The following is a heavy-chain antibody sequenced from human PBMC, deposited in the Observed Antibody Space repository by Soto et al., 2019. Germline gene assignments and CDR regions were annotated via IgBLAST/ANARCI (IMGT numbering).Heavy chain of an antibody. CDR1: GYSFASYW. D-gene: IGHD5-18*01. Sequence: PGESLKISCKGSGYSFASYWIGWVRLMPGKGLEWMGIIYPDRSDTRYSPSFQGQVTISADKSISTAYLQWSSLKASDTAMYYCARRIQLYGMDVWGQGTTVTVSS. CDR3: ARRIQLYGMDV. J-gene: IGHJ6*02. CDR2: IYPDRSDT. V-gene: IGHV5-51*01.